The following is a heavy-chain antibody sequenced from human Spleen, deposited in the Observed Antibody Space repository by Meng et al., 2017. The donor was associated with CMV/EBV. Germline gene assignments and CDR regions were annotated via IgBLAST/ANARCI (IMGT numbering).Heavy chain of an antibody. Sequence: GESLKISCAASGFTFSSYAMHWVRQAPGKGLEWVAVISYDGSNKYYADSVKGRFTISRDNSKNTLYLQMNSLRAEDTAVYYCARDLNYDFLLGGMDVWGQGTTVTVSS. CDR1: GFTFSSYA. V-gene: IGHV3-30*14. CDR3: ARDLNYDFLLGGMDV. CDR2: ISYDGSNK. D-gene: IGHD3/OR15-3a*01. J-gene: IGHJ6*02.